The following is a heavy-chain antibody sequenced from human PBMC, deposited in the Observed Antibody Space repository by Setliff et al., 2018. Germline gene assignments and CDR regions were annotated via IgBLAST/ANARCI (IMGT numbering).Heavy chain of an antibody. CDR3: AKDREDIVATVLTY. D-gene: IGHD5-12*01. CDR2: ISYDGSNK. J-gene: IGHJ4*02. V-gene: IGHV3-30*18. Sequence: GGSLRLSCAASGFTFSSYGMHWVRQAPGKGLEWVAVISYDGSNKYYADSVKGRFTISRDNSKNTLYLQMNSLRAEDTAVYYCAKDREDIVATVLTYWGQGTLVTVSS. CDR1: GFTFSSYG.